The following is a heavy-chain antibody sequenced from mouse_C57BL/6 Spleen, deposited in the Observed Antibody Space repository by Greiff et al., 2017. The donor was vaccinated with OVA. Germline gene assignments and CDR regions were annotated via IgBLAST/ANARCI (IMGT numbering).Heavy chain of an antibody. CDR2: IYPGDGDT. J-gene: IGHJ4*01. Sequence: VQLQQSGPELVKPGASVKISCKASGYAFSSSWMNWVKQRPGKGLEWIGRIYPGDGDTNYNGKFKGKATLTADKSSSTAYMQLSSLTSEDSAVYFCARVTTVYYYAMDYWGQGTSVTVSS. V-gene: IGHV1-82*01. CDR3: ARVTTVYYYAMDY. D-gene: IGHD1-1*01. CDR1: GYAFSSSW.